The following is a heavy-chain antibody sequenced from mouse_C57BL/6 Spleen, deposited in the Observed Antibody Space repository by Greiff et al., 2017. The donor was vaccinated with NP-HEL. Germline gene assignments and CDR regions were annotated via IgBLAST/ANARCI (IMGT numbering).Heavy chain of an antibody. D-gene: IGHD2-4*01. V-gene: IGHV1-82*01. Sequence: VQLQQSGPELVKPGASVKISCKASGYAFSSSWMNWVKQRPGKGLEWIGGIYPGDGDTNYNGKFKGKATLTADKSSSTAYMQLSSLTSEDSAVYFCALIYDEYDGFAYWGQGTLVTVSA. CDR2: IYPGDGDT. CDR3: ALIYDEYDGFAY. CDR1: GYAFSSSW. J-gene: IGHJ3*01.